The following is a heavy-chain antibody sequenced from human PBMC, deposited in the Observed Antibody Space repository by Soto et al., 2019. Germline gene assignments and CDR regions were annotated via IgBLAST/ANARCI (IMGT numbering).Heavy chain of an antibody. CDR1: GFTFSNAW. CDR2: IKSKTDGGTT. CDR3: TSFLYDFWSGYYQGAFDI. J-gene: IGHJ3*02. V-gene: IGHV3-15*07. D-gene: IGHD3-3*01. Sequence: GGSLRLSCAASGFTFSNAWMNWVRQAPGKGLEWVGRIKSKTDGGTTDYAAPVKGRFTISRDDSKNTLYLQMNSLKTEDTAVYYCTSFLYDFWSGYYQGAFDIWGQGTMVTVSS.